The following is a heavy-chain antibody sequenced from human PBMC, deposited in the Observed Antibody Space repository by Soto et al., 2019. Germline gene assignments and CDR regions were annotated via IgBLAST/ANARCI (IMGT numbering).Heavy chain of an antibody. V-gene: IGHV4-59*01. D-gene: IGHD5-18*01. Sequence: CTVSGGSISSYYWSWIRQPPGKGLEWIGYIYYSGSTNYNPSLKSRVTISVDTSKDQFSLKLSSVTAADTAVYYCARRYGKHVFDIWGHGTRVTV. CDR1: GGSISSYY. CDR2: IYYSGST. CDR3: ARRYGKHVFDI. J-gene: IGHJ3*02.